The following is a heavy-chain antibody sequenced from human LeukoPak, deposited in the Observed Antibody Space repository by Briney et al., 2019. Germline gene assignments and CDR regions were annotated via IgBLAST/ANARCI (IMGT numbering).Heavy chain of an antibody. V-gene: IGHV3-23*01. Sequence: GGSLRLSCAVSGLTFSTYSMTWVRQGPGKGLEWVSSIYNSGAKIFYADSVKGRFTTSRDNSKNMLYLQMNSLRVEDTAVYYCAKDVAPDSGWDLDYWGQGTLVTVSS. CDR2: IYNSGAKI. D-gene: IGHD6-19*01. J-gene: IGHJ4*02. CDR3: AKDVAPDSGWDLDY. CDR1: GLTFSTYS.